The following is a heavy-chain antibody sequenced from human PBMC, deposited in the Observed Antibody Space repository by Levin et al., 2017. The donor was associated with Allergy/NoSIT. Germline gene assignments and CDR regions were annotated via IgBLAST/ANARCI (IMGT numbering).Heavy chain of an antibody. CDR2: ISYDGSNK. CDR3: AKDRSADY. J-gene: IGHJ4*02. V-gene: IGHV3-30*18. Sequence: GGSLRLSCAASGFTFSSYGMHWVRQAPGKGLEWVAVISYDGSNKYYADSVKGRFTISRDNSKNTLYLQMNSLRAEDTAVYYCAKDRSADYWGQGTLVTVSS. D-gene: IGHD3-16*02. CDR1: GFTFSSYG.